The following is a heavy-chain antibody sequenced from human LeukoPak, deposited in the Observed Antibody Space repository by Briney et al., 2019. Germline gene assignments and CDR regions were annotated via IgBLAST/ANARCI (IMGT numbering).Heavy chain of an antibody. Sequence: PSETLSLTCTVSGGSISSSSYYWGWIRQPPGKGLEWIGSIYYSGSTYYNPSLKSRVTISVDTSKNQFSLKLSSVTAADTAVYYCARTLYSSGWLYYFDYWGQGTLVTVSS. V-gene: IGHV4-39*07. D-gene: IGHD6-19*01. J-gene: IGHJ4*02. CDR2: IYYSGST. CDR1: GGSISSSSYY. CDR3: ARTLYSSGWLYYFDY.